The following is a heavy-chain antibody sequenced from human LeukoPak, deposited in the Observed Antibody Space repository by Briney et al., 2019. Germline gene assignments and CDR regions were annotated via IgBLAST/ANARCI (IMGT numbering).Heavy chain of an antibody. V-gene: IGHV2-70*20. CDR2: IDWDDDK. CDR1: GFSLSTSGMC. J-gene: IGHJ5*02. CDR3: ARSLYYYDSSGYQGGWFDP. Sequence: SGPTLVNPTQTLTLTCTFSGFSLSTSGMCVSWVRQPPGKALEWLALIDWDDDKYYSTSLKTRLTISKDTSKNQVVLTMINMDPVDTATYYCARSLYYYDSSGYQGGWFDPWGQGTLVTVSS. D-gene: IGHD3-22*01.